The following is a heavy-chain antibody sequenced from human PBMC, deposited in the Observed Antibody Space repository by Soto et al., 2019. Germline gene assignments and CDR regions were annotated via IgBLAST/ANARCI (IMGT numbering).Heavy chain of an antibody. CDR1: GGTFSSYA. J-gene: IGHJ6*02. CDR2: IIPIFGTA. Sequence: QVQLVQSGAEVKKPGSSVKVSCKASGGTFSSYAISWVRQAPGQGLEWMGGIIPIFGTANYAQKFQGRVTITADESTSTAYMELSRLRSEDTAVYYCARELNGDYVHGPYYYYYGMDVWGQGTTVTVSS. V-gene: IGHV1-69*01. D-gene: IGHD4-17*01. CDR3: ARELNGDYVHGPYYYYYGMDV.